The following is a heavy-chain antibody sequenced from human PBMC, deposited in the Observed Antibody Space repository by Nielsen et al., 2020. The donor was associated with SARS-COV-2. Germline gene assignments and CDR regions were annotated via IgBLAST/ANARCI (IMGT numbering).Heavy chain of an antibody. D-gene: IGHD4-23*01. J-gene: IGHJ4*02. Sequence: SGPTLVKPTQTLTLTCTFSGFSLSTSGMCVSWIRQPPGKALEWLARIDWDGDEFYSPSLRTRLTISKDTSRSQVVLTMANMDPVDTATYYCARMTPQVQRVSSRPGNQYYLDYWGRGTPVAVSS. CDR1: GFSLSTSGMC. CDR2: IDWDGDE. CDR3: ARMTPQVQRVSSRPGNQYYLDY. V-gene: IGHV2-70*17.